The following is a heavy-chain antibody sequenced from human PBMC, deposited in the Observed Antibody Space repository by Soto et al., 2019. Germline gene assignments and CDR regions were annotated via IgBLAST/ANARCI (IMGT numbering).Heavy chain of an antibody. J-gene: IGHJ5*02. V-gene: IGHV3-23*01. CDR2: ISSNALTT. D-gene: IGHD6-19*01. CDR1: GFTFSGFA. Sequence: PGGSLRLSCAASGFTFSGFAMSWVRQAPGKGLEWISTISSNALTTYYSDSVKGRFTISRDNSRNTFYLQMSSLRAEDTALYYCAKDGWIHSWFAPWGQGTLVTVSS. CDR3: AKDGWIHSWFAP.